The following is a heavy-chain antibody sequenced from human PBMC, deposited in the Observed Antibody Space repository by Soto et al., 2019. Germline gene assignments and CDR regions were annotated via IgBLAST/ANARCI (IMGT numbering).Heavy chain of an antibody. Sequence: QMQLVQSGAEVKMPGSSVRVSCKASGGTFSSYTISWVRQAPGQGLEWMGQIIPVFGTKTYAQKFQGRVTITADESTSTASMEVNSLKSDDTAVYYCAIDIGDYLSFDYWGQGTLVSVS. V-gene: IGHV1-69*01. CDR1: GGTFSSYT. CDR2: IIPVFGTK. J-gene: IGHJ4*02. CDR3: AIDIGDYLSFDY. D-gene: IGHD4-17*01.